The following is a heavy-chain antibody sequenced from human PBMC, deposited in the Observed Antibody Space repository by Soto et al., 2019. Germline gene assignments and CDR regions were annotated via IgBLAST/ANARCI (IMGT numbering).Heavy chain of an antibody. D-gene: IGHD6-13*01. J-gene: IGHJ6*04. CDR1: GFTFSGSA. CDR2: IRIKANIYAK. V-gene: IGHV3-73*01. CDR3: TSRARIAAPGSNGMDV. Sequence: WGSLRLSCAASGFTFSGSAMHWVRQASGKGLEWVGRIRIKANIYAKAYAASVKGRFTISRDDSKNTAYLQMNSLKTEDTAVYYCTSRARIAAPGSNGMDVWGKEIWVTISA.